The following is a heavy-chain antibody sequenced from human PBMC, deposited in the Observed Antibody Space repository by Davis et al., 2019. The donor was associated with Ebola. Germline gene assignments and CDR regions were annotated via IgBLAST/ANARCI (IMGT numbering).Heavy chain of an antibody. CDR1: GFTFSSYG. Sequence: PGGSLRLSCAASGFTFSSYGMHWVRQAPGKGLEWVAVISYDGSNKYYADSVKGRFTISRDNSKNTLYLQMNSLRAEDTAVYYCAKNRYYYDSSGYYSDWGQGTLVTVSS. V-gene: IGHV3-30*18. D-gene: IGHD3-22*01. CDR3: AKNRYYYDSSGYYSD. J-gene: IGHJ4*02. CDR2: ISYDGSNK.